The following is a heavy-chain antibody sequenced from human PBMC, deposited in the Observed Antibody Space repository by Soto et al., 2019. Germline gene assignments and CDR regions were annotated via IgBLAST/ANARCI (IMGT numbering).Heavy chain of an antibody. D-gene: IGHD6-19*01. Sequence: GASLKGPCKASGDTFTSYALDWVRQAPGQRLEWMGWINAGNGNTKYSQKFQGRVTITRDTSASTAYMELSSLRSEDTAVYYCARAAQWLVRVHWYGPWGQGTLVTVPS. V-gene: IGHV1-3*01. CDR1: GDTFTSYA. J-gene: IGHJ5*02. CDR2: INAGNGNT. CDR3: ARAAQWLVRVHWYGP.